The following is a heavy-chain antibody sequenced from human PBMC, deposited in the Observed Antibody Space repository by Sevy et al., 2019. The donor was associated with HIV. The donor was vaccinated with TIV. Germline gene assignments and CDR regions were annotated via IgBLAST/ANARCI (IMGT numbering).Heavy chain of an antibody. D-gene: IGHD3-22*01. CDR3: ARGPDYYDRSGYYYQ. J-gene: IGHJ4*02. V-gene: IGHV3-21*01. CDR2: ISSSSTYI. CDR1: GFTFSSYS. Sequence: GGFLRLSCAASGFTFSSYSMHWVRQAPGKGLEWVSSISSSSTYIYYADSVKGRFTISRDNAKNSLYLQMNSLRAEDTAVSCCARGPDYYDRSGYYYQWGQGTLVTVSS.